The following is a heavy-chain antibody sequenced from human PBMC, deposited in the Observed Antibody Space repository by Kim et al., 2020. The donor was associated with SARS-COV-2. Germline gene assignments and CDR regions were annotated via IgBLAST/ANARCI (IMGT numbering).Heavy chain of an antibody. D-gene: IGHD3-22*01. V-gene: IGHV1-69*13. CDR3: ARALRYDSRHRTRFWFDP. J-gene: IGHJ5*02. CDR1: GGTFSSYA. Sequence: SVKVSCKASGGTFSSYAISWVRQAPGQGLEWMGGIIPIFGTANYAQKFQGRVTITADESTSTAYMELSSLRSEDTAVYYCARALRYDSRHRTRFWFDPWGQGTLVTVSS. CDR2: IIPIFGTA.